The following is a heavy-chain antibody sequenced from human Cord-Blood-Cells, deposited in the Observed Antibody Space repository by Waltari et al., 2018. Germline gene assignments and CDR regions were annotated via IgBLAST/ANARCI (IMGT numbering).Heavy chain of an antibody. CDR3: ANRNFDY. CDR2: IAYDGSTK. V-gene: IGHV3-30-3*01. Sequence: QVQLVESGGGVVKPGRSLRLSCAASGFTFSSYAMHWVRQAPGKGLGWVAVIAYDGSTKSFADSVKGRFTISRDNSKNTLYLQMNSLRAEDTAVYYCANRNFDYWGQGTLVTVSS. J-gene: IGHJ4*02. CDR1: GFTFSSYA.